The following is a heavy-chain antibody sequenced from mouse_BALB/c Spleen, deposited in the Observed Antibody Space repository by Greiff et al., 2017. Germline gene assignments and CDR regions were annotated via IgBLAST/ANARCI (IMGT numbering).Heavy chain of an antibody. J-gene: IGHJ4*01. CDR1: GFTFSDYY. CDR3: AREWAGTGAMDY. D-gene: IGHD4-1*01. V-gene: IGHV5-4*02. CDR2: ISDGGSYT. Sequence: DVKLVESGGGLVKPGGSLKLSCAASGFTFSDYYMYWVRQTPEKRLEWVATISDGGSYTYYPDSVKGRFTISRDNAKNNLYLQMSSLKSEDTAMYYCAREWAGTGAMDYWGQGTSVTVSS.